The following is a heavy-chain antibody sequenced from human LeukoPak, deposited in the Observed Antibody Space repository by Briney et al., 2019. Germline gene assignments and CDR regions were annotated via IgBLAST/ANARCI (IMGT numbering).Heavy chain of an antibody. V-gene: IGHV3-73*01. CDR3: TRPQVAAGFDY. CDR2: IRSKANSYAT. D-gene: IGHD6-13*01. Sequence: GGSLRLSCAASGFTFSGSAMHWVRQASGKGLEWVGRIRSKANSYATAYAASVKGRFTISRDDSKNTAYLQMNSLKTEDTAVYYCTRPQVAAGFDYWGQGTLVTVSS. CDR1: GFTFSGSA. J-gene: IGHJ4*02.